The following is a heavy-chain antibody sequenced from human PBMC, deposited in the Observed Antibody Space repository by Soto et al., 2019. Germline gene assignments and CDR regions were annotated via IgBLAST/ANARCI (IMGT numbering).Heavy chain of an antibody. D-gene: IGHD6-13*01. Sequence: EVQLVESGGGLVQPGGSLRLSCAASGFTVSSNYMSWVRQAPGKGLEWVSVIYSGGSTYYEDSVKGRFTISRDNSKNTLYLQMNSLRAEDTAVYYCARGLLYSSSSRSYYYYTMDVWGQGTTVTVSS. CDR2: IYSGGST. CDR3: ARGLLYSSSSRSYYYYTMDV. CDR1: GFTVSSNY. V-gene: IGHV3-66*01. J-gene: IGHJ6*02.